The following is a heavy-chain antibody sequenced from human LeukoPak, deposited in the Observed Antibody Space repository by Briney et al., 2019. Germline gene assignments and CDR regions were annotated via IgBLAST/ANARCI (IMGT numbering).Heavy chain of an antibody. J-gene: IGHJ4*02. CDR2: ISCYNGDT. CDR1: GYTFTHHG. V-gene: IGHV1-18*01. D-gene: IGHD3-22*01. Sequence: ASVKVSCKASGYTFTHHGISWVRQAPGQGLEWMGWISCYNGDTMYAQNVQGRVTMTTETSTRTAYIELRSLRSDDTAMYYCARDPSNSSGYHAHFDSWGQGTLVTVSS. CDR3: ARDPSNSSGYHAHFDS.